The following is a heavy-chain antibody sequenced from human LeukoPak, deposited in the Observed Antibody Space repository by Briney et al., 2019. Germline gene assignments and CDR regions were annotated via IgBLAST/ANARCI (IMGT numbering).Heavy chain of an antibody. D-gene: IGHD3-10*01. CDR2: IRYDGSNK. CDR3: AKCRVRGVDYFDY. Sequence: SGGSLRLSCAASGFTFSSYGMHWVRQAPGKGLEWVAFIRYDGSNKYYADSVKGRFTISRDNSKNTLYLQMNSLRAEDTAVYYCAKCRVRGVDYFDYWGQGTLVTVSS. J-gene: IGHJ4*02. CDR1: GFTFSSYG. V-gene: IGHV3-30*02.